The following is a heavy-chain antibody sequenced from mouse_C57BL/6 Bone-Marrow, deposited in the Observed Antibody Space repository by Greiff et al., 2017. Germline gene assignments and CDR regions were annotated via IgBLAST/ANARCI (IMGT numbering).Heavy chain of an antibody. D-gene: IGHD1-1*01. CDR3: ARDYYGSSGYFDV. Sequence: VQLKQSGPVLVKPGASVKMSCKASGYTFTDYYMNWVKQSHGKSLEWIGVINPYNGGTSYNQKFKGKATLTVAKSSSTAYMELNSLTSEDSAVYYCARDYYGSSGYFDVWGTGTTVTVSS. J-gene: IGHJ1*03. CDR1: GYTFTDYY. CDR2: INPYNGGT. V-gene: IGHV1-19*01.